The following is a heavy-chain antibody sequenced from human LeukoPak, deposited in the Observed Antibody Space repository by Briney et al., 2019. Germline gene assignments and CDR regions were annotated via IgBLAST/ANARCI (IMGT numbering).Heavy chain of an antibody. CDR1: GFRFSSYE. D-gene: IGHD1-14*01. CDR3: VRGDRYFFDY. J-gene: IGHJ4*02. V-gene: IGHV3-48*03. Sequence: PGGSLRLSCAASGFRFSSYEVNWVRQASGRGLEWVSYIGNTGRTIYYVDSVKGRFTVSRDNAKNSLYLQMNSLRAEDTAIYYCVRGDRYFFDYWGQGTLVTVSS. CDR2: IGNTGRTI.